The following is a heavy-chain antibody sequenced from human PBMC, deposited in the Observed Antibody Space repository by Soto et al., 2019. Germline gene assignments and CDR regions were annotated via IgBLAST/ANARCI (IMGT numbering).Heavy chain of an antibody. J-gene: IGHJ4*02. CDR1: GFSFSGYP. CDR2: ISFDGTNK. D-gene: IGHD1-26*01. V-gene: IGHV3-30*14. Sequence: QVQLEESGGGVVQPGRSLRLSCAASGFSFSGYPMHWVRQTPGKGLEWVALISFDGTNKYYADSVKGRFTISRDNSRNTAFLQMNSLRAEDTAVYYFAMPSWSYYPNGGQASLVPASS. CDR3: AMPSWSYYPN.